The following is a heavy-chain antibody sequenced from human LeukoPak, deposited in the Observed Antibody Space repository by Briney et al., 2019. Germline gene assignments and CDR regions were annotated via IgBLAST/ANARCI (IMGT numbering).Heavy chain of an antibody. V-gene: IGHV3-33*01. CDR1: GFTFSSYG. CDR3: ARDKSGIAAMDY. Sequence: GGSLRLSCAASGFTFSSYGMHWVRQAPGKGLEWVAVIWYDGSNKYYADSVKGRFTISRDSSKNTLYLQMNSLRAEDTAVYYCARDKSGIAAMDYWGQGTLVTVSS. D-gene: IGHD6-6*01. J-gene: IGHJ4*02. CDR2: IWYDGSNK.